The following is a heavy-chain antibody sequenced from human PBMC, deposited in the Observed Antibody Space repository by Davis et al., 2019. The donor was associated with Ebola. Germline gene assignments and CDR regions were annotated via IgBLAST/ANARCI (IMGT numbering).Heavy chain of an antibody. CDR1: GGSISSSSYY. Sequence: SETLSLTCTVSGGSISSSSYYWGWIRQPPGKGLEWIGSIYYSGSAYYNPSLKSRVTISVDKSKNQFSLKLSSVTAADTAVYYCARADYIWGSYRPKFDYWGQGTLVTVSS. D-gene: IGHD3-16*02. CDR3: ARADYIWGSYRPKFDY. V-gene: IGHV4-39*01. CDR2: IYYSGSA. J-gene: IGHJ4*02.